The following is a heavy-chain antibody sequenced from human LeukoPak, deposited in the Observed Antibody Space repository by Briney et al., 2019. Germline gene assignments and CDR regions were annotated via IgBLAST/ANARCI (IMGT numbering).Heavy chain of an antibody. Sequence: SETLSLTCAVYGGSFSGYYWSWIRQPPGKGLEWIGEINHSGSTNYNPSLKSRVTISVDTSKTQFSLKLSSVTAADTAVYYCARGNYYDSSGYYPGAFDIWGQGTMVTVSS. J-gene: IGHJ3*02. V-gene: IGHV4-34*01. CDR1: GGSFSGYY. CDR2: INHSGST. CDR3: ARGNYYDSSGYYPGAFDI. D-gene: IGHD3-22*01.